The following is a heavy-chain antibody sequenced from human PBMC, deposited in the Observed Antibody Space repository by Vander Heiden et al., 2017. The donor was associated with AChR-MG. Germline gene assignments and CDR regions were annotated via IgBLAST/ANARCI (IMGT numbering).Heavy chain of an antibody. V-gene: IGHV3-7*01. CDR3: ACHNKYSGYFY. CDR2: IKQDGSEK. Sequence: EVQLVESGGGLVQPGGSLRLSCAASGCTFSSYWMSWVRQAPGKGLEWVANIKQDGSEKYYVDSVKGRFTISRDNAKNSLYLQMNSLRAEDTAVYYCACHNKYSGYFYWGQGTLVTVSS. D-gene: IGHD5-12*01. J-gene: IGHJ4*02. CDR1: GCTFSSYW.